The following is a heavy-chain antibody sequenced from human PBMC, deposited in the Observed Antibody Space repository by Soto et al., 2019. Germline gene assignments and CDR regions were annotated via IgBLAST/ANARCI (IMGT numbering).Heavy chain of an antibody. V-gene: IGHV1-18*01. CDR2: ISAYNGNT. J-gene: IGHJ3*02. CDR3: ARDRGAFGGVIPDAFDI. D-gene: IGHD3-16*02. Sequence: QVQLVQSGAEVKKPGASVKVSCKASGYTFTSYGISWVRQAPGQGLAWMGWISAYNGNTNYAQKLQGRVTMTTDTSTSTAYMELRSLRSDDTAVYYCARDRGAFGGVIPDAFDIWGQGTMVTVSS. CDR1: GYTFTSYG.